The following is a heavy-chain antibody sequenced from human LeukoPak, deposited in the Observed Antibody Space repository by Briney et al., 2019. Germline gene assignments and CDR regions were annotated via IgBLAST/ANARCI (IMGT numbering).Heavy chain of an antibody. CDR1: GGTFSSYA. D-gene: IGHD3-10*01. J-gene: IGHJ4*02. Sequence: SVKVSCKASGGTFSSYAISWVRQAPGQGLEWMGGIIPIFGTANYAQKFQGRVTITTDESTSTAYMELSSLRSEDTAVYYCASEGTMVRGVTTFDYWGQGTLVTVSS. V-gene: IGHV1-69*05. CDR3: ASEGTMVRGVTTFDY. CDR2: IIPIFGTA.